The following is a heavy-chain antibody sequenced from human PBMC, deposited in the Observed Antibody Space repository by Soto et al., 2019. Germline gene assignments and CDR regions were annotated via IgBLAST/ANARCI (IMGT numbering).Heavy chain of an antibody. V-gene: IGHV3-74*03. CDR3: AREAGYCSRTSCYRRAFDT. CDR1: GFTFSGHW. J-gene: IGHJ3*02. CDR2: INTDGGTS. D-gene: IGHD2-2*01. Sequence: EVQLVESGGDLVQPGGSLRLSCAASGFTFSGHWMHWVRQVPGKGLEWGSRINTDGGTSAYADSVKGRFTISRDNDKNTLCLQVNGLRAEDTAVYYCAREAGYCSRTSCYRRAFDTWGQGTTVTVSS.